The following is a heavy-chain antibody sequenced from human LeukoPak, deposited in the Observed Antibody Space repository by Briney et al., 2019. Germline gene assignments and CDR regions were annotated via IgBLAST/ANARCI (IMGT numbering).Heavy chain of an antibody. D-gene: IGHD1-7*01. CDR2: IRYDGSNK. CDR3: AKDTDGNYVFYYYYYMDV. Sequence: GGSLRLSCAASGFTFSSYGMHLVRQAPGKGLEWVAFIRYDGSNKYYADSVKGRFTISRDNSKNTLYLQMNSLRAEDTAVYYCAKDTDGNYVFYYYYYMDVWGKGTTVTVSS. CDR1: GFTFSSYG. J-gene: IGHJ6*03. V-gene: IGHV3-30*02.